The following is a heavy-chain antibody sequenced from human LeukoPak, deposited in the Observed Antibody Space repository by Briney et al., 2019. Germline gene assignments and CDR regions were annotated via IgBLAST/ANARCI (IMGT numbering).Heavy chain of an antibody. V-gene: IGHV3-21*01. CDR2: ISSSSNYI. CDR1: GFTFSSYS. J-gene: IGHJ4*02. D-gene: IGHD3-22*01. CDR3: AQNFYDSSGLYFDY. Sequence: GSLRLSCAASGFTFSSYSMNWVREAPGKGLEWFSSISSSSNYIYYADSVKGRFTISRDNAKNSLYLQMNSLRAEDTAVYYCAQNFYDSSGLYFDYWGQGTLVTVSS.